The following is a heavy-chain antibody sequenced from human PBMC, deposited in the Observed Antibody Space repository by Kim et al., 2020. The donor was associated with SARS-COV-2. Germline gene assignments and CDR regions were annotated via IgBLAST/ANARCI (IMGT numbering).Heavy chain of an antibody. J-gene: IGHJ4*02. V-gene: IGHV3-64D*06. D-gene: IGHD3-16*01. Sequence: AEPVTGRFSISRDNSKNTLYLQLSSLRTEDSAVYCCVGRASPQRNAYFFDYWGQGTLVTVSS. CDR3: VGRASPQRNAYFFDY.